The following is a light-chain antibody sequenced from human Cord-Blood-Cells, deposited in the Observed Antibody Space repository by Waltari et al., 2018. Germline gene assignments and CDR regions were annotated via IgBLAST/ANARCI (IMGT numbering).Light chain of an antibody. CDR3: SSYAGSNKLV. V-gene: IGLV2-8*01. CDR1: SNDVCGYNF. Sequence: QSALTQPPSASGSPGQSVTISCTGTSNDVCGYNFVPWYQQSPGKAPKLMIYEVSKLPSGVTDRFSGSKACNTASLTVSGLQAEDGADYYCSSYAGSNKLVFGGGTKLTVL. J-gene: IGLJ2*01. CDR2: EVS.